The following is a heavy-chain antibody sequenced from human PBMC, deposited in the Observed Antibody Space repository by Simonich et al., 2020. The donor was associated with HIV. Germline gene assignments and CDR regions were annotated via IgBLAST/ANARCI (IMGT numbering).Heavy chain of an antibody. CDR2: ISWNSGSI. V-gene: IGHV3-9*03. Sequence: EVQLVESGGGLVQPGRSLRLSCAASGFTFDDYAMHWVRQAPGNGLEWVSGISWNSGSIGYADSVKGRFTISRDNAKNSLYLQMNSLRAEDMALYYCAKDRYSSSSGSFDYWGQGTLVTVSS. J-gene: IGHJ4*02. CDR1: GFTFDDYA. CDR3: AKDRYSSSSGSFDY. D-gene: IGHD6-6*01.